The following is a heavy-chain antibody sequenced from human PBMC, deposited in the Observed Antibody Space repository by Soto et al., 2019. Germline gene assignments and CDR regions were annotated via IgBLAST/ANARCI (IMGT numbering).Heavy chain of an antibody. CDR1: GFTFSDYA. V-gene: IGHV3-23*01. CDR2: ISFGGGNT. J-gene: IGHJ4*02. D-gene: IGHD2-2*01. Sequence: PGGSLRLSCAVSGFTFSDYAMTWVRQAPGKGLEWVATISFGGGNTYYADSVEGRFTISRDNSKNTLFLQMYSLRAEDTATYFCASPRAQHRLVHHFHYWGQGTLVTVSS. CDR3: ASPRAQHRLVHHFHY.